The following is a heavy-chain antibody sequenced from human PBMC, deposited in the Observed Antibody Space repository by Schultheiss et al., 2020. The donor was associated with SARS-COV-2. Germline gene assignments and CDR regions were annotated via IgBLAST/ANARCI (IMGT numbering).Heavy chain of an antibody. CDR1: GFTFSSYA. CDR3: ARGKVRRGYYYYYYGMDV. D-gene: IGHD1-1*01. CDR2: ISYDGSNK. Sequence: GGSLRLSCAASGFTFSSYAMHWVRQAPGKGLEWVAVISYDGSNKYYADSVKGRFTISRDNSKNTLYLQMNSLRAEDTAVYYCARGKVRRGYYYYYYGMDVWGQGTTVTVSS. V-gene: IGHV3-30-3*01. J-gene: IGHJ6*02.